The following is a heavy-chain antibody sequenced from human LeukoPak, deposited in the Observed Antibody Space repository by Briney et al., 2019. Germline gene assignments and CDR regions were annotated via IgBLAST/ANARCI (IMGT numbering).Heavy chain of an antibody. D-gene: IGHD3-16*01. CDR3: ARGASSFRLYYYYYYMDV. V-gene: IGHV3-21*01. CDR2: ISSSSSYI. CDR1: GFTFSSYE. Sequence: PGGSLRLSCAASGFTFSSYEMNWVRQAPGKGLEWVSSISSSSSYIYYADSVKGRFTISRDNAKNSLYLQMNSLRAEDTAVYYCARGASSFRLYYYYYYMDVWGKGTTVTVSS. J-gene: IGHJ6*03.